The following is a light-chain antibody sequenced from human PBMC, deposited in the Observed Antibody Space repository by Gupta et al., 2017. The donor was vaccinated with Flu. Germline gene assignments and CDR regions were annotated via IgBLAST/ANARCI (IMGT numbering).Light chain of an antibody. J-gene: IGKJ4*01. CDR3: QQGYHAPRT. Sequence: CKSCQSDLCCSEYWNYLVWYQHRPGQSPKLLMSWASTRESGVPDRFSGSGSGTDFTLTISSVQADDVGVYYCQQGYHAPRTFGGGTRVEIK. CDR2: WAS. CDR1: QSDLCCSEYWNY. V-gene: IGKV4-1*01.